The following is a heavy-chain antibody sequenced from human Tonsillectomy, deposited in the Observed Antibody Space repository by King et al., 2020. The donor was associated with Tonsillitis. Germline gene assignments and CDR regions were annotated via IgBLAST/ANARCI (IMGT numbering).Heavy chain of an antibody. J-gene: IGHJ5*02. D-gene: IGHD2-21*01. Sequence: VQLQESGPGLVKPSETLSLTCTVSRGSITNYYWNWIRQPPGKGLEWIGYIYYSGSTHYNPPPKSRVTMSVDTSKNQFSLKLSSVTAADTPVYYFASFPVVVIAAPFDPWGQGALVTVSS. CDR3: ASFPVVVIAAPFDP. V-gene: IGHV4-59*01. CDR1: RGSITNYY. CDR2: IYYSGST.